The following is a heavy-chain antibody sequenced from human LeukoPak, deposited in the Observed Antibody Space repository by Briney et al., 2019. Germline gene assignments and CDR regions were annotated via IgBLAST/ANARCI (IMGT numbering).Heavy chain of an antibody. CDR3: ARRSTRRTAGFDY. D-gene: IGHD2-2*01. Sequence: SETLSLTCTVSGGSISSYYWSWIRQPPGKGLEWIGYIYYSGSTNYNPSLKSRVTISVDTSKNQFSLKLSSVTAADTAVYYCARRSTRRTAGFDYWGQGTLVTVSS. V-gene: IGHV4-59*08. CDR2: IYYSGST. CDR1: GGSISSYY. J-gene: IGHJ4*02.